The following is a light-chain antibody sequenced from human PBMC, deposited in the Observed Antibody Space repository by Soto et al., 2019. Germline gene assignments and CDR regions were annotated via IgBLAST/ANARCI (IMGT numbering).Light chain of an antibody. V-gene: IGKV3-20*01. Sequence: VLTQSPGTLSLSPGEIATLACRTSQTINSNYLAWYQQKVGQAPRLLIHGASSRATGIPDRFSGSGSGTDFTLTISKLEPEAFAVYYCKHYGVSPLFTFGHGTKVDI. J-gene: IGKJ3*01. CDR2: GAS. CDR3: KHYGVSPLFT. CDR1: QTINSNY.